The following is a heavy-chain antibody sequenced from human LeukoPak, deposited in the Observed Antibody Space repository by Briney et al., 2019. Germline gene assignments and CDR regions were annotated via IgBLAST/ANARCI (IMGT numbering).Heavy chain of an antibody. Sequence: SETLSLTCTVSGGSISSYYWSWIRQPPGKGLEWIGYIYYSGSTNYNPSLKSRVTISVDTSKNQFSLKLSSVTAADTAVYYCAGAVVTAFDIWGQGTMVTVSS. J-gene: IGHJ3*02. D-gene: IGHD2-21*02. V-gene: IGHV4-59*01. CDR1: GGSISSYY. CDR3: AGAVVTAFDI. CDR2: IYYSGST.